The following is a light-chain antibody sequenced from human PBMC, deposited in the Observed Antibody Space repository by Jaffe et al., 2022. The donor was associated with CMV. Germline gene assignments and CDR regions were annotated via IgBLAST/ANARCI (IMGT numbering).Light chain of an antibody. V-gene: IGKV3-20*01. CDR1: QSVSSNS. Sequence: EIVLKQSPGTLSLSPGERATLSCRASQSVSSNSLAWYQQKPGQAPRLLIYGASSRATGIPDRFSGSGSGTDFTLTISRLDPEDFAVYYCQQYSGSPETFGQGTKVEIK. CDR2: GAS. J-gene: IGKJ1*01. CDR3: QQYSGSPET.